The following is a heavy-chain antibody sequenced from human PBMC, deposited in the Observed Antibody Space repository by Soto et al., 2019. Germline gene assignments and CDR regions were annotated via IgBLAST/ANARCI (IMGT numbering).Heavy chain of an antibody. Sequence: GGSLRLSCAASGFTFSSYWMSWVRQAPGKGLEWVANIKQDGSEKYYVDSVKGRFTISRDNAKNSLYLQMNSLRAEDTAVYYCARGPSDSSSWYYSVYYYYYGMDVWGQGTTVTVSS. D-gene: IGHD6-13*01. CDR1: GFTFSSYW. V-gene: IGHV3-7*04. J-gene: IGHJ6*02. CDR3: ARGPSDSSSWYYSVYYYYYGMDV. CDR2: IKQDGSEK.